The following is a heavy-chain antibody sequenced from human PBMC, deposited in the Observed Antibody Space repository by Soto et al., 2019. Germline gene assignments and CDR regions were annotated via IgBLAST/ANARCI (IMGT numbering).Heavy chain of an antibody. J-gene: IGHJ6*02. D-gene: IGHD2-21*02. CDR2: IVVGSGNT. CDR1: GFTFTSSA. Sequence: GASVNVSCKASGFTFTSSAVQWVRQARGQRLEWIGWIVVGSGNTNYAQKFQERVTITRDMSTSTAYMELSSLRSEDAAVYYCAVTYLTAIYYYGMDVWGQGTTVTVSS. CDR3: AVTYLTAIYYYGMDV. V-gene: IGHV1-58*01.